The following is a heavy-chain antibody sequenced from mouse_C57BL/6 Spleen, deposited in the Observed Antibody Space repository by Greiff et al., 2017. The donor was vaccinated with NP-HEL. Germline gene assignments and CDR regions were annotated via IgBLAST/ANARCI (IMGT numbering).Heavy chain of an antibody. D-gene: IGHD1-1*01. CDR3: ARSAAYYGSRGYYFDY. Sequence: VMLVESGAELVRPGTSVKVSCKASGYAFTNYLIEWVKQRPGQGLEWIGVINPGSGGTNYNEKFKGKATLTADKSSSTAYMQLSSLTSEDSAVYFCARSAAYYGSRGYYFDYWGQGTTLTVSS. J-gene: IGHJ2*01. V-gene: IGHV1-54*01. CDR2: INPGSGGT. CDR1: GYAFTNYL.